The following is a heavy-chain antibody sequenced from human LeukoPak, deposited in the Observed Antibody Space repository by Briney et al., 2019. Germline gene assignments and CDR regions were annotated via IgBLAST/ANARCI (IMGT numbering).Heavy chain of an antibody. CDR1: GGSISSSNHY. CDR3: ARHVVQFGDPAYFDY. V-gene: IGHV4-39*01. CDR2: MLYSGST. Sequence: PSETLSLTCTVSGGSISSSNHYWGWVRQPPGKGLEWIGSMLYSGSTYYVPSLRSRVTISVATSSNHFSLKLSSVTAADTAVYYCARHVVQFGDPAYFDYWGQGTLVTVSS. D-gene: IGHD3-16*01. J-gene: IGHJ4*02.